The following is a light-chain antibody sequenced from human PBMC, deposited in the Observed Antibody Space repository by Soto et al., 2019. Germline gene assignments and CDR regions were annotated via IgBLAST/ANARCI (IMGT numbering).Light chain of an antibody. CDR2: GAS. Sequence: EIVMTQSPAPLSVSPGERATLSCRASQSVSSNLAWYQQKPGQAPRLLIYGASTRATGIPARFSGSGSGTEFTLTISSLQSEGFAVYYCQQYNKWPRTVGQGTKVDI. CDR1: QSVSSN. J-gene: IGKJ1*01. CDR3: QQYNKWPRT. V-gene: IGKV3-15*01.